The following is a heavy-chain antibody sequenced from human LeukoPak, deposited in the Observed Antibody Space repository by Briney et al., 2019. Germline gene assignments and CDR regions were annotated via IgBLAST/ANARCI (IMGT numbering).Heavy chain of an antibody. D-gene: IGHD2/OR15-2a*01. Sequence: SETLSLTCTVSGGSISSGGYYWSWIRQHPGEGLEWIGYIYYSGSTYYNPSLKSRVTISVDTSKNQFSLKLSSVTAADTAVYYCARVYFDAFDIWGQGTMVTVSS. V-gene: IGHV4-31*03. CDR3: ARVYFDAFDI. CDR2: IYYSGST. CDR1: GGSISSGGYY. J-gene: IGHJ3*02.